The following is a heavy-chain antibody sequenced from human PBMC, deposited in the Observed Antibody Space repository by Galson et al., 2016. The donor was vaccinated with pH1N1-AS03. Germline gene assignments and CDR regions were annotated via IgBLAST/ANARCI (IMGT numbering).Heavy chain of an antibody. CDR3: ARGPVSYANYWFPPPDY. D-gene: IGHD4/OR15-4a*01. V-gene: IGHV3-64*01. J-gene: IGHJ4*02. CDR2: ISGNGFST. Sequence: GKGLEYVSAISGNGFSTYYANSVKDRFTVSSDNSKNTLYLQMGSLRVEDMAVYYCARGPVSYANYWFPPPDYWGQGTLVTVSS.